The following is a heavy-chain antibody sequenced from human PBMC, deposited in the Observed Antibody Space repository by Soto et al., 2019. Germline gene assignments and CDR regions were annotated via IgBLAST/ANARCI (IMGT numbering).Heavy chain of an antibody. CDR2: ISAYNGNT. CDR1: GYTFTSYG. CDR3: ARVDSSSWYGVTTYYYYGMDV. D-gene: IGHD6-13*01. Sequence: SVKVSCKASGYTFTSYGISWVRQAPVQGLEWMGWISAYNGNTNYAQKLQGRVTMTTDTSTSTAYMELRSLRSDDTAVYYCARVDSSSWYGVTTYYYYGMDVWGQGTTVTVSS. V-gene: IGHV1-18*01. J-gene: IGHJ6*02.